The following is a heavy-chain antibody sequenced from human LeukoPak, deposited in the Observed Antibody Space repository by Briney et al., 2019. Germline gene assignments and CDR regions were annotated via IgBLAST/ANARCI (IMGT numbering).Heavy chain of an antibody. Sequence: ASVKVSCKASGYTFTSYAMNWVRQAPGQGLEWMGWINTNTGNPTYAQGFTGRFVFSLDTSVSTAYLQISSLKAEDTAVYYCAREEYCSGGSCYPRPYYYYGMDVWGQGTTVTVSS. CDR2: INTNTGNP. D-gene: IGHD2-15*01. CDR1: GYTFTSYA. V-gene: IGHV7-4-1*02. J-gene: IGHJ6*02. CDR3: AREEYCSGGSCYPRPYYYYGMDV.